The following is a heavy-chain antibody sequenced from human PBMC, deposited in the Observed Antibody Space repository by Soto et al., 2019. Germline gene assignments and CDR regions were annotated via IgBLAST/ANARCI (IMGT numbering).Heavy chain of an antibody. D-gene: IGHD5-12*01. V-gene: IGHV4-31*02. Sequence: QHPGKGLEWIGYIYYSGSTYYNPSLKSRVTISVDTSKNQFSLKLSSVTAADTAVYYCARDSSGYGKLDYXXXGTL. CDR3: ARDSSGYGKLDY. CDR2: IYYSGST. J-gene: IGHJ4*02.